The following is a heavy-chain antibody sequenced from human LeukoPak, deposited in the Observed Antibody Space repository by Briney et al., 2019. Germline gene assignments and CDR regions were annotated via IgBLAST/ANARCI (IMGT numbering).Heavy chain of an antibody. Sequence: ASVKVSCKASGYTFTSYAMNWVRQAPGQGPEWMGILNPSGGSTTYAQKFQGRVTMTRDMSTSTVYMELSSLRSDDTAVYYCARGGYSSPRSWFDPWGQGTLVTVSS. D-gene: IGHD6-13*01. J-gene: IGHJ5*02. CDR2: LNPSGGST. CDR1: GYTFTSYA. CDR3: ARGGYSSPRSWFDP. V-gene: IGHV1-46*01.